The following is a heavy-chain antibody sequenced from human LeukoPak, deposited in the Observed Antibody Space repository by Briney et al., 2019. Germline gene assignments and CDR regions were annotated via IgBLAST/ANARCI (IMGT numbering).Heavy chain of an antibody. V-gene: IGHV4-39*01. J-gene: IGHJ3*02. Sequence: SDTLSLTCTVSGGSISSSRYYWGGIRQPPGKGLGCIGSICYSGSTYYNPSFKSRVTISVDTSKNQFSLTLNSMTAADTAVYYFAGTYDSSSYAGTDAFDIWGQGTMVAVSS. CDR1: GGSISSSRYY. CDR2: ICYSGST. CDR3: AGTYDSSSYAGTDAFDI. D-gene: IGHD3-22*01.